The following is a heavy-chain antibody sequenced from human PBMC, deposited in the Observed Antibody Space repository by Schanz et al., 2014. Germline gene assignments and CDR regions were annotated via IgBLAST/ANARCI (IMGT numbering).Heavy chain of an antibody. V-gene: IGHV3-23*04. Sequence: VQLVESGGGVVQPGRSLRLSCAASGFSVGNKYMNWVRQAPGKGLEWVSGISGSGASTYYADSVKGRFTISRDNSNKSVDLQMNSLRAEDTALYYCVRDELLWFGEVLAIDYWGQGALVTVSS. CDR3: VRDELLWFGEVLAIDY. CDR2: ISGSGAST. D-gene: IGHD3-10*01. J-gene: IGHJ4*02. CDR1: GFSVGNKY.